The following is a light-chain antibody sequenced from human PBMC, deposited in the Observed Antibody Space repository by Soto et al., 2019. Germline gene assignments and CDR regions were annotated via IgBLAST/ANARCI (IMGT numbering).Light chain of an antibody. CDR1: SSNIGNNY. J-gene: IGLJ2*01. CDR3: ATWDASLSAGV. CDR2: DND. V-gene: IGLV1-51*01. Sequence: QSVLTQPPSVSAAPGQTVTISCSGRSSNIGNNYVSWYQQLPGTAPKLLIYDNDERPSGIPDRFSGSKSGTSATLGITGLQTGDEADYYCATWDASLSAGVFGGGTKVTVL.